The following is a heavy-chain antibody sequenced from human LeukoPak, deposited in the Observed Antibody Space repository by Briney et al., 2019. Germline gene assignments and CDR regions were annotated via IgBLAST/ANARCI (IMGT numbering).Heavy chain of an antibody. CDR3: ARDKSDYRIHPSSPN. CDR1: GFTFSSYW. CDR2: IKQDGSEK. J-gene: IGHJ4*02. V-gene: IGHV3-7*01. Sequence: GGSLRLSCAASGFTFSSYWMSWVRQAPGKGLEWVANIKQDGSEKYYVDSVKGRFTISRDNAKNSLYLQMNSLRAEDTAVYYCARDKSDYRIHPSSPNWGQGTLVTVSS. D-gene: IGHD4-11*01.